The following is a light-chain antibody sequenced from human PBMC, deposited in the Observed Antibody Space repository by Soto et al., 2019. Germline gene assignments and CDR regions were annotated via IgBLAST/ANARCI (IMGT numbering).Light chain of an antibody. J-gene: IGLJ3*02. V-gene: IGLV2-14*01. CDR2: EVS. Sequence: QSALTQPASVSGSPGQSITISCTGTSSDVGGYNYVSWYQQHPGKAPKLMIYEVSNRPSGVSNRFFGSKSGNTASLTISGLQTEDEADYYCNSFTSINTWVFGGGTKLTVL. CDR1: SSDVGGYNY. CDR3: NSFTSINTWV.